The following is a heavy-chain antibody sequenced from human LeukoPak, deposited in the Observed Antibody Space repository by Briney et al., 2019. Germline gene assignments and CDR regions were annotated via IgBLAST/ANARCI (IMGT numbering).Heavy chain of an antibody. CDR1: GGSFSGYY. CDR3: ARGTVLMHYATFDS. Sequence: PSETLSLTCAASGGSFSGYYWTWIRQSPGKGLEWIGEIIHSGRTNYSPSLESRVTLSVDTPNNQFSLKLNSVTAADTAVYYCARGTVLMHYATFDSWGQGTLVTVSS. J-gene: IGHJ4*02. V-gene: IGHV4-34*12. D-gene: IGHD2-8*01. CDR2: IIHSGRT.